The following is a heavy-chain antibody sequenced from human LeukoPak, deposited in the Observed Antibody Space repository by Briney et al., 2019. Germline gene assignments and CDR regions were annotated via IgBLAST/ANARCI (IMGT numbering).Heavy chain of an antibody. D-gene: IGHD3-3*01. V-gene: IGHV1-69*01. J-gene: IGHJ4*02. CDR1: GGTFNNFA. CDR3: ASPVKYYDTWSGYPPFDY. Sequence: SVKVSCKASGGTFNNFAISWVRQAPGQGLEWVGGIISMSGTANYAQKFQGRVTITADESTSTAYMELSSLRSEDTAIYYCASPVKYYDTWSGYPPFDYWGQGTLVTVSS. CDR2: IISMSGTA.